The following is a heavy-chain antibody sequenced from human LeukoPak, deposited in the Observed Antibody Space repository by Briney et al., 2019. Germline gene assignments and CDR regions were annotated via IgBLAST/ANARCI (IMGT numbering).Heavy chain of an antibody. J-gene: IGHJ4*02. Sequence: SVKVSCKASGGTFSSYAISWVRQAPGQGLEWTGGIIPIFGTANYAQKFQGRVTITTDESTSTAYMELSSLRSEDTAVYYCARASYYDFWSGYIGDYWGQGTLVTVSS. D-gene: IGHD3-3*01. CDR1: GGTFSSYA. CDR3: ARASYYDFWSGYIGDY. V-gene: IGHV1-69*05. CDR2: IIPIFGTA.